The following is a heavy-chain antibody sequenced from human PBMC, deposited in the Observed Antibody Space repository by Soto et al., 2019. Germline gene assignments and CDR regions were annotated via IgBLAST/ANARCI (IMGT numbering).Heavy chain of an antibody. J-gene: IGHJ6*02. CDR3: ARDSGVWFGEDYGMDV. D-gene: IGHD3-10*01. Sequence: TSETLSLTCTVSGGSISSYYWSWIRQPAGKGLEWIGRIYTSGSTNYNPSLKSRVTMSVDTSKNQFSLKLSSVTAADTAVYYCARDSGVWFGEDYGMDVWGQGTTVTVSS. V-gene: IGHV4-4*07. CDR2: IYTSGST. CDR1: GGSISSYY.